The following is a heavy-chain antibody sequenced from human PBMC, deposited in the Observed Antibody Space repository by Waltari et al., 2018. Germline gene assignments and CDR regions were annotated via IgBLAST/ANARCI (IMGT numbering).Heavy chain of an antibody. Sequence: VQLVESGGGLVQPGKTLRLSCVASGFIFEEAAMHWVRQVPGKGLEWLSGISWNSNNIVYADSVKGRFTISRDNAENSLYLLMNNLRSDDTALYYCVRDAFGNTIGGVFDYWGQGTLLTVSS. V-gene: IGHV3-9*01. CDR3: VRDAFGNTIGGVFDY. D-gene: IGHD3-3*01. J-gene: IGHJ4*02. CDR1: GFIFEEAA. CDR2: ISWNSNNI.